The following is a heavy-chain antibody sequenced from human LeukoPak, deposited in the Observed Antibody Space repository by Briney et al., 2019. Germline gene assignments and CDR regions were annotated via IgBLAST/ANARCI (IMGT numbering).Heavy chain of an antibody. Sequence: PGGSLRLSCAASGFTFSSYAMSWVRQALGKGLEWVSAISGSGGSTYYADSVKGRFTISRDNSKNTLYLQMNSLRAEDTAVYYCAKSYSSSWFYFDYWGQGTLVTVSS. V-gene: IGHV3-23*01. CDR1: GFTFSSYA. CDR2: ISGSGGST. J-gene: IGHJ4*02. CDR3: AKSYSSSWFYFDY. D-gene: IGHD6-13*01.